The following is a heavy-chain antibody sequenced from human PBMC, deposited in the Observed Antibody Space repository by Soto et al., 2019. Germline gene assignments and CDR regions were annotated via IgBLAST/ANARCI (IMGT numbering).Heavy chain of an antibody. V-gene: IGHV1-46*03. D-gene: IGHD3-22*01. CDR3: DSSGYYPTLPFDP. J-gene: IGHJ5*02. Sequence: ASVKVSCKASGYTFTSYYMHWVRQAPGQGLEWMGIVNPSGGSTSYAQKFQGRVTMTRDTSTSTVYMELSSLRSEDTAVYYYDSSGYYPTLPFDPWGQGTLVTVSS. CDR1: GYTFTSYY. CDR2: VNPSGGST.